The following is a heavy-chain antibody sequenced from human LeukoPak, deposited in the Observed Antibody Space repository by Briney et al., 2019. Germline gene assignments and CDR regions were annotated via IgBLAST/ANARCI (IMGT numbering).Heavy chain of an antibody. CDR1: GLTSDSYW. CDR2: IEHDGSER. CDR3: AAGTGWTSEY. Sequence: GGPLRLSCAASGLTSDSYWMTWVRHTPRQGLEWVANIEHDGSERNYMESVKGRFTISRDNGKNLLHLQMNNLRAEDTAVYYCAAGTGWTSEYWGQGILVTVSS. J-gene: IGHJ4*02. D-gene: IGHD2-8*02. V-gene: IGHV3-7*03.